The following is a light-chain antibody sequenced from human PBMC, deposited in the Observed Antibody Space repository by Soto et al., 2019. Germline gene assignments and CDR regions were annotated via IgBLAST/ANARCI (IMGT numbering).Light chain of an antibody. CDR2: KTS. Sequence: DIQMTQSPSTLSASVGDRVMITCRASQSISTWLAWYQQKPGKAPKVQIYKTSNLETEVPSRFSGSASGTEFTLTIASLQSDDSGTYYCQQYHSYPYTFGQGTKVEIK. J-gene: IGKJ2*01. CDR3: QQYHSYPYT. V-gene: IGKV1-5*03. CDR1: QSISTW.